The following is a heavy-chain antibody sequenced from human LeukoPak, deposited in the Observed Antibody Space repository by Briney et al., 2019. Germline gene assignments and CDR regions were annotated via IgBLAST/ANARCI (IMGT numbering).Heavy chain of an antibody. CDR3: ARVIPRGAVAGRYYFDY. CDR2: IYYSGST. CDR1: GGSISSSSYY. J-gene: IGHJ4*02. V-gene: IGHV4-39*07. Sequence: SETLSLTCTVSGGSISSSSYYWGWIRQPPGKGLEWIGSIYYSGSTYYNPSLKSRVTISVDTSKNQFSLKLSSVTAADTAVYYCARVIPRGAVAGRYYFDYWGQGTLVTVSS. D-gene: IGHD6-19*01.